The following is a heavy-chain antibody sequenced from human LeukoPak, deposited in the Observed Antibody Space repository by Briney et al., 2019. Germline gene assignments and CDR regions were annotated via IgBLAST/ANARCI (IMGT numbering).Heavy chain of an antibody. CDR3: ARYRGSSGWFYDAFDI. J-gene: IGHJ3*02. CDR2: INSDGSYT. D-gene: IGHD6-19*01. CDR1: GFTFRIYW. Sequence: GGSLRLSCAASGFTFRIYWMHWVRQAPGKGLVWVSRINSDGSYTSYADSVKGRFTISRDNAKNTLYLQKNSLRAEDAAVYYCARYRGSSGWFYDAFDIWGQGTMVTVSS. V-gene: IGHV3-74*01.